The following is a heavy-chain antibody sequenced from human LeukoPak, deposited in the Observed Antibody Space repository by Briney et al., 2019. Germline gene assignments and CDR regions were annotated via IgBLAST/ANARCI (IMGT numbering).Heavy chain of an antibody. CDR3: ARGYMGTTDY. CDR2: TYYRSKWNK. CDR1: GDSVSSNSAA. J-gene: IGHJ4*02. Sequence: SQTLSLTCAISGDSVSSNSAAWNWIRQSPSRGLEWLGRTYYRSKWNKNYVASVKSRITINPDTSKNQLSLQLNSVTPEDTAVYYCARGYMGTTDYWGQGTLVIVSS. D-gene: IGHD1-7*01. V-gene: IGHV6-1*01.